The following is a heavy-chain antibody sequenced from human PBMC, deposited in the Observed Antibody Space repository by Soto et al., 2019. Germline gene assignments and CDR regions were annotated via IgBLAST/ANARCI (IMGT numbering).Heavy chain of an antibody. CDR3: ACIKWGLNYYNGMDV. CDR1: GYSFRDYF. Sequence: ASVKVPCKPSGYSFRDYFSHWGRQAPGRGLEWVAWINPKTAATNYAKKFQGRVSLTWDTSSTTAYMELTRLRPDDTAVYYCACIKWGLNYYNGMDVWGQGTTVTVSS. D-gene: IGHD1-26*01. V-gene: IGHV1-2*02. CDR2: INPKTAAT. J-gene: IGHJ6*02.